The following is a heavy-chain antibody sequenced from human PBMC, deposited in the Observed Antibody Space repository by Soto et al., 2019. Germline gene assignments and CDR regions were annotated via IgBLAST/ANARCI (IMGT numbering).Heavy chain of an antibody. D-gene: IGHD2-15*01. V-gene: IGHV1-69*02. CDR1: GGTFSSYT. Sequence: QVQLVQSGAEVKKPGSSVKVSCKASGGTFSSYTISWVRQAPGQGLEWMGRIIPILGIANYAQKFQGRVTITADNTTETAYMALSSLKPEDAAVYYSASPRLYDCRGGSCYGHDEYFQHWGQGTLVAVSS. CDR3: ASPRLYDCRGGSCYGHDEYFQH. CDR2: IIPILGIA. J-gene: IGHJ1*01.